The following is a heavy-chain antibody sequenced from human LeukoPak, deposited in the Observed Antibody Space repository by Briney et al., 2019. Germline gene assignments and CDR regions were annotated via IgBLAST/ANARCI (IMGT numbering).Heavy chain of an antibody. CDR2: ISYSGST. Sequence: PSETLSLTCTVSGDSISSYYWSWIRQPPGKGLEWIGYISYSGSTNYNPSLESRVTISGDTSKNQFSLKLSSVTAADTAVYYCAREYSSSSGRRAFDIWGQGTMVTVSS. D-gene: IGHD6-6*01. CDR1: GDSISSYY. V-gene: IGHV4-59*08. J-gene: IGHJ3*02. CDR3: AREYSSSSGRRAFDI.